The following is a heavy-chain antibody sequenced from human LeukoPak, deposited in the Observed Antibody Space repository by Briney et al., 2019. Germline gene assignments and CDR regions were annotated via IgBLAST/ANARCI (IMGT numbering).Heavy chain of an antibody. J-gene: IGHJ4*02. CDR3: ARDGGGNCGGDCYSSFFDY. V-gene: IGHV4-34*01. CDR2: INHSGST. Sequence: SETLSLTCAVYGGSFSGYYWSWIRQPPGKGLEWIGEINHSGSTNYNPSLKSRVTMSVDTSKNQFSLKLTSVTAADTAVFYCARDGGGNCGGDCYSSFFDYWGQGTLVTVSS. D-gene: IGHD2-21*02. CDR1: GGSFSGYY.